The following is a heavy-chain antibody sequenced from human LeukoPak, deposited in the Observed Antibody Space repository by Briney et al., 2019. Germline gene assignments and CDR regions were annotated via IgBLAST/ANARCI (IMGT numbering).Heavy chain of an antibody. V-gene: IGHV3-30*03. J-gene: IGHJ4*02. Sequence: GGSLRLSCAASGFTFSSYGMHWVRQAPGKGLEWVAVISYDGSNKYYADSVKGRFTISRDNSKNTLYLQMNSLRAEDTAVYYCARGGYSGYDHRPAGYWGQGTLVTVSS. CDR2: ISYDGSNK. CDR1: GFTFSSYG. D-gene: IGHD5-12*01. CDR3: ARGGYSGYDHRPAGY.